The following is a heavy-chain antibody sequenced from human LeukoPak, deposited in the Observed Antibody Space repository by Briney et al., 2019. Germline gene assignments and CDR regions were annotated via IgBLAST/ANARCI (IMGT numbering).Heavy chain of an antibody. CDR2: INPSGGST. D-gene: IGHD3-22*01. CDR3: ARSERGSGYPNWFDP. Sequence: ASVKVSCKASGYTFTSYYMHWVRQAPGQGLEWMGIINPSGGSTSYAQKFQGRVTVTRDTSTSTVYMELSSLRSEDTAVYYCARSERGSGYPNWFDPWGQGTLVTVSS. CDR1: GYTFTSYY. V-gene: IGHV1-46*01. J-gene: IGHJ5*02.